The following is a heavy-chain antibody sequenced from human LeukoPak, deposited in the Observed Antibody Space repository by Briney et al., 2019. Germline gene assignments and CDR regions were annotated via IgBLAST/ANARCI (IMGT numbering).Heavy chain of an antibody. CDR1: GFTFSSYN. CDR2: ITSSSSYI. J-gene: IGHJ6*03. Sequence: PGGSLRLSCAASGFTFSSYNMNWVRQAPGKGLEWVSSITSSSSYIYYADSVKGRFTISGDNAKNSLYLQINSLRAEDTAVYYCARDPYSGGYGDYYYYYMDVWGKGTTVTISS. CDR3: ARDPYSGGYGDYYYYYMDV. V-gene: IGHV3-21*01. D-gene: IGHD1-26*01.